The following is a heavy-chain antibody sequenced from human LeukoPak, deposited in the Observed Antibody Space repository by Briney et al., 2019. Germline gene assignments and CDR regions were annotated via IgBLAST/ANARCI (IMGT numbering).Heavy chain of an antibody. Sequence: PSETLSLTCTVSGYSISSGYYWGWTRQPPGNGLEWIGSIYHSGSTYYNASLKSRVTISVDTSKRHFSLKLSSVTTADTGVYQCARIVVRYYMDVWGKGTTVTVSS. J-gene: IGHJ6*03. D-gene: IGHD2-2*01. CDR3: ARIVVRYYMDV. CDR2: IYHSGST. CDR1: GYSISSGYY. V-gene: IGHV4-38-2*02.